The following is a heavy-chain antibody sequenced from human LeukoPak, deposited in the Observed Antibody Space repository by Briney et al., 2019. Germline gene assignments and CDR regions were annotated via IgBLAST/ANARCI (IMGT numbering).Heavy chain of an antibody. V-gene: IGHV3-74*01. D-gene: IGHD2-15*01. CDR2: IDSDGSST. CDR3: ARDRDCSGGSCYSGLPHPVENWFDS. J-gene: IGHJ5*01. CDR1: GFTFSSYW. Sequence: GGSLRLSCAASGFTFSSYWMHWVRQAPGKGLVWVSHIDSDGSSTSYADSVKGRFTISRDNAKNTLYLQMNGLRAEDTAVYYCARDRDCSGGSCYSGLPHPVENWFDSWGQGTLVTVSS.